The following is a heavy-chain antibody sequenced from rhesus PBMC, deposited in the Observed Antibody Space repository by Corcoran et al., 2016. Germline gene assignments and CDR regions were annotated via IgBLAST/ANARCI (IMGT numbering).Heavy chain of an antibody. J-gene: IGHJ4*01. Sequence: QLQLQESGPGLVKPSETLSVTCAVSGGSISSSYWSWIRQAPGKGLEWIGYIYGSGSSTNYNPSLKSRVTLSVDTSKNQLSLKLSSVTTADTAVYYCARCRISGSRWGQGVLVTVSS. CDR3: ARCRISGSR. CDR1: GGSISSSY. D-gene: IGHD2-21*01. CDR2: IYGSGSST. V-gene: IGHV4-169*01.